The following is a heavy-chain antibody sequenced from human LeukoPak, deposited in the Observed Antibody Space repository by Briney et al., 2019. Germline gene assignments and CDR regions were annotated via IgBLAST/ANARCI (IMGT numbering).Heavy chain of an antibody. V-gene: IGHV3-30*18. CDR2: ISYDGSNK. Sequence: GGSLKLSCAASGFTFSSYGMHWVRQAPGKGLEWVAVISYDGSNKYYADSVKGRFTISRDNSMNTLYLQMNSLGAEDTAVYYCAKDMMANPDYYFDYWGQGTLVTVSS. D-gene: IGHD5-24*01. CDR3: AKDMMANPDYYFDY. J-gene: IGHJ4*02. CDR1: GFTFSSYG.